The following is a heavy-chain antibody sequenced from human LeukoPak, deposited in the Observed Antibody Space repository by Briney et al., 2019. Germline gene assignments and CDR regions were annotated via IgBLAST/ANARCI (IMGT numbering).Heavy chain of an antibody. J-gene: IGHJ3*02. V-gene: IGHV4-38-2*01. CDR1: GYSISSGYY. CDR2: IYHSGST. CDR3: ARTRVGDDAFDI. D-gene: IGHD2-2*01. Sequence: PSETLSLTCAVSGYSISSGYYWGWIRQPPGKGLEWIGSIYHSGSTYYNPSLKSRVTISVDTSKNQFSLKLSSVTAADTAVYYCARTRVGDDAFDIWGQGTMVTVSS.